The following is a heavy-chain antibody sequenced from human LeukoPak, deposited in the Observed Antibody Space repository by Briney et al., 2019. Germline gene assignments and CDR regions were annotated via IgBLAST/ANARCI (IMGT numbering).Heavy chain of an antibody. Sequence: GGSLRLSCAASGFTFAIHAMTWVRQAPGKGLEWVSGISGDGASTHYAESAKGQFTISRDNSQNTLFLQMNSLRVEDTAIYYCAKDSYASGRPLHTFDVWGQGTMVTASS. D-gene: IGHD3-10*01. CDR1: GFTFAIHA. CDR2: ISGDGAST. J-gene: IGHJ3*01. V-gene: IGHV3-23*01. CDR3: AKDSYASGRPLHTFDV.